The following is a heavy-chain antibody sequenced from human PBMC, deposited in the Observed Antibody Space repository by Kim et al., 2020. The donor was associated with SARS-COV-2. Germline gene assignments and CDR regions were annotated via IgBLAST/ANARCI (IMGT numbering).Heavy chain of an antibody. J-gene: IGHJ5*02. CDR1: GGSISSSSYY. CDR2: IYYSGST. V-gene: IGHV4-39*01. Sequence: SETLSLTCTVSGGSISSSSYYWGWIRQPPGKGLEWIGSIYYSGSTYYNPSLKSRVTISVDTSKNQFSLKLSSVTAADTAVYYCARHEDYDSSGYYYAPWGQGTLVTVSS. CDR3: ARHEDYDSSGYYYAP. D-gene: IGHD3-22*01.